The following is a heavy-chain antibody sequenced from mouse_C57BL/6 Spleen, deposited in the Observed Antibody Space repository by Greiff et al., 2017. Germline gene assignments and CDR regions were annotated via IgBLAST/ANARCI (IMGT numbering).Heavy chain of an antibody. CDR2: INPNNGGT. Sequence: VQLKESGPELVKPGASVKIPCKASGYTFTDYNMDWVKQSHGKSLEWIGDINPNNGGTIYNQKFKGKATLTVGKSSSTAYMERRSLTSEDTAVYYCARGDVNFDVWGTGTTVTVSS. CDR1: GYTFTDYN. V-gene: IGHV1-18*01. D-gene: IGHD3-3*01. CDR3: ARGDVNFDV. J-gene: IGHJ1*03.